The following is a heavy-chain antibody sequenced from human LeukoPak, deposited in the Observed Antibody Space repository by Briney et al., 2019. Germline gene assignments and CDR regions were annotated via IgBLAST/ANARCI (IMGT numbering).Heavy chain of an antibody. CDR1: GFKFSDHY. J-gene: IGHJ4*02. D-gene: IGHD3-16*02. CDR2: ISSNGGST. V-gene: IGHV3-64*01. Sequence: GGSLRLSCAASGFKFSDHYIDWVRQAPGKGLEYVSAISSNGGSTYYANSVKGRFTISRDNSKNTLYLQMGSLRAEDMAVYYCARNTGSYPPNYFDYWGQGTLVTVSS. CDR3: ARNTGSYPPNYFDY.